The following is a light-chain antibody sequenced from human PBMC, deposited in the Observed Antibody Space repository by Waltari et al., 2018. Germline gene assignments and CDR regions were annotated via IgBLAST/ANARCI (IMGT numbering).Light chain of an antibody. CDR2: DVF. CDR3: QQFNSYPLT. V-gene: IGKV1-13*02. Sequence: AIQLTQSPSSLSASVGDRVTISCRESVTVRSALAWYQQKPGKAPKLLIYDVFNLQSGVPSRFSGSGSGIDFTLTISDLQPEDFATYYCQQFNSYPLTFGGGTKVEI. J-gene: IGKJ4*01. CDR1: VTVRSA.